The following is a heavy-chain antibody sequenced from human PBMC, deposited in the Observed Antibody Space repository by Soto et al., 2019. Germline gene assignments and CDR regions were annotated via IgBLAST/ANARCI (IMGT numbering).Heavy chain of an antibody. Sequence: PSETLSLTCTVSGGSISSYCWSWIRQPPGKGLEWIGYIYYSGSTNYNPSLKSRVTISVDTSKNQFSLRLRSVTAADSAVYYCARTDTVGYYQHFGPGNLVTLSS. V-gene: IGHV4-59*08. CDR2: IYYSGST. D-gene: IGHD3-3*01. CDR3: ARTDTVGYYQH. J-gene: IGHJ1*01. CDR1: GGSISSYC.